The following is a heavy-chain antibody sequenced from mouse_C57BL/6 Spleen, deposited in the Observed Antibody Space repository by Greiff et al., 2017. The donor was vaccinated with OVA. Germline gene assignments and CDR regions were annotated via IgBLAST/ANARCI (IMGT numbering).Heavy chain of an antibody. J-gene: IGHJ1*03. D-gene: IGHD2-13*01. CDR2: IRYDGSN. CDR3: ARGLARYFDV. CDR1: GYSITSGYY. V-gene: IGHV3-6*01. Sequence: EVQLQESGPGLVKPSQSLSLTCSVTGYSITSGYYWNWIRQFPGNKLEWMGYIRYDGSNNYNPSLKNRISITRDTSKNQFFLKLNSVTTEDTATYYCARGLARYFDVWGTGTTVTVSS.